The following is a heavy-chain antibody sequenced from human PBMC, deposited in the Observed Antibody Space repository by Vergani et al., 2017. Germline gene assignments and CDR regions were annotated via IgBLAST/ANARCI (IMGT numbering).Heavy chain of an antibody. J-gene: IGHJ4*02. Sequence: QVHLQESGPGLVKPSETLSLTCSVSNYSIGRAYFWGWIRRSPGKGLEYIASIYHGGMTSYNPSLKSRATISIDTPENMISLRLTSVTDADTALCHCARHDDSGNYYHLVDGWGRGTLVFASS. CDR1: NYSIGRAYF. V-gene: IGHV4-38-2*02. D-gene: IGHD3-10*01. CDR3: ARHDDSGNYYHLVDG. CDR2: IYHGGMT.